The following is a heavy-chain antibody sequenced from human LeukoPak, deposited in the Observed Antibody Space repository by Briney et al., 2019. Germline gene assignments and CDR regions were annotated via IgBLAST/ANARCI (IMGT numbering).Heavy chain of an antibody. V-gene: IGHV1-69*04. D-gene: IGHD2-15*01. J-gene: IGHJ4*02. CDR2: IIPILGIA. CDR3: VREVVVVVAAREGLDY. Sequence: GASVKVSCKASGGTFSSYAISWVRQAPGQGLEWMGRIIPILGIANYAQKFQGRVTITADKSTSTAYMELSSLRSEDTAVYYCVREVVVVVAAREGLDYWGQGTLVTVSS. CDR1: GGTFSSYA.